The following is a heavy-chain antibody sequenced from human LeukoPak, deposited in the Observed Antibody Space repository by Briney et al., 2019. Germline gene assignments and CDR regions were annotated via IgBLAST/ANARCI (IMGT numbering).Heavy chain of an antibody. CDR1: GYSFITYW. J-gene: IGHJ3*01. D-gene: IGHD3-10*01. Sequence: TGESLQISCKASGYSFITYWIGWVRQVPGKGLEWMGIIYPGDSSTRYSPSFQGQITISADKSITTAYLQWGGLQASDSAMYYCARGMTNYVSGSYYNSYDASDVWGQGTMVTVSS. V-gene: IGHV5-51*01. CDR2: IYPGDSST. CDR3: ARGMTNYVSGSYYNSYDASDV.